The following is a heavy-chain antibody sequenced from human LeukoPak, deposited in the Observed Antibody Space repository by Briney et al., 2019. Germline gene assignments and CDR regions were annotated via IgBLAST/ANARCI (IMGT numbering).Heavy chain of an antibody. CDR3: ARGRHVGGYYDFWSGYYYYFDY. Sequence: SETLSLTCTVSGGSINSYYWSWIRQPPGKGLECIGYIHYTGSTNYNPSLKSRVTISVDTSKNQFSLKLSSVTAADTAVYYCARGRHVGGYYDFWSGYYYYFDYWGQGTLVTVSS. CDR1: GGSINSYY. D-gene: IGHD3-3*01. V-gene: IGHV4-59*12. J-gene: IGHJ4*02. CDR2: IHYTGST.